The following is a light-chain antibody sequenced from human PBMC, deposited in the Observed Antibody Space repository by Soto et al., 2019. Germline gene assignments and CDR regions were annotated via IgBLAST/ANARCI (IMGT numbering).Light chain of an antibody. CDR3: GTWDTSLNAGI. J-gene: IGLJ2*01. CDR2: DNN. CDR1: SSNIGNNF. Sequence: QSVLTQPPSVSAAPGQKVTISCSGSSSNIGNNFVSWYQHLPGAAPKLLIYDNNKRPSGITDRFSGSKSGTSATLDITGLQTGDEADYYCGTWDTSLNAGILGGGTKLTV. V-gene: IGLV1-51*01.